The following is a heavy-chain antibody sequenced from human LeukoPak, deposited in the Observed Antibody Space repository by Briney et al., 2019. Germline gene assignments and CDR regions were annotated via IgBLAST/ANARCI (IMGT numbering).Heavy chain of an antibody. J-gene: IGHJ4*02. Sequence: PSETLSLTCTVSGGSISSYYWSWIRQPAGKGLEWIGRIYTSGSTNYNPSLKSRVTMSVDTSKNQFSLKLSSVTAADTAVYYCARGGARYFDWLSGRYFDYWGQGTLVTVSS. CDR2: IYTSGST. D-gene: IGHD3-9*01. CDR3: ARGGARYFDWLSGRYFDY. CDR1: GGSISSYY. V-gene: IGHV4-4*07.